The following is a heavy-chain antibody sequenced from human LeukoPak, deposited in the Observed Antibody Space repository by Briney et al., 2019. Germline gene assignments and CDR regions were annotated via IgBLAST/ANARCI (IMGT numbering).Heavy chain of an antibody. CDR2: ITSGGVTT. J-gene: IGHJ4*02. CDR3: ARDSPSCRGLTCLLSEY. Sequence: GGSLRLSCAASGFIFSDYAMTWVRQAPGKGLEWVSAITSGGVTTYYADSVKGRFTISRDNSKHTLYLQLNRLRAEDTALYFCARDSPSCRGLTCLLSEYWGQGTLVTVSS. D-gene: IGHD3-16*01. CDR1: GFIFSDYA. V-gene: IGHV3-23*01.